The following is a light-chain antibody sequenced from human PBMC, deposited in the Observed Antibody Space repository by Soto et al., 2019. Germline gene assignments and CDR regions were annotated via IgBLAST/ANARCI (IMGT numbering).Light chain of an antibody. CDR1: SSDVGGYNY. CDR2: EVS. CDR3: SSYTSSSTLWV. Sequence: QSVLTQPASMSGSPGQSITISCTGTSSDVGGYNYVSWYQQHPGKAPKLMIYEVSNRPSGVSNRFSGSKSGNTASLTISGLQAEDEADYYCSSYTSSSTLWVFGGGTKLTVL. J-gene: IGLJ3*02. V-gene: IGLV2-14*01.